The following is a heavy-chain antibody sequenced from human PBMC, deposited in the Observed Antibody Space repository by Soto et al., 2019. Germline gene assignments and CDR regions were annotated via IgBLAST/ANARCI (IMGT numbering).Heavy chain of an antibody. CDR1: GYTFTSYD. D-gene: IGHD6-19*01. CDR2: MNPNSGNT. V-gene: IGHV1-8*01. Sequence: QVQLVQSGAELKKPGASVKVSCKASGYTFTSYDINWVRQATGQGLEWLGWMNPNSGNTGYAQKFQGRVTMTRNTSIGTAYMELSSLRSEDTAVYYCASAIAVASTGFDYWGQGTLVTVFS. CDR3: ASAIAVASTGFDY. J-gene: IGHJ4*02.